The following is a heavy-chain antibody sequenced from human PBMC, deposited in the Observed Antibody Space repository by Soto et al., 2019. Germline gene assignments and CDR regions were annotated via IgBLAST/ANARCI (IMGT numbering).Heavy chain of an antibody. CDR2: IHEDKNAK. V-gene: IGHV3-7*02. J-gene: IGHJ4*02. D-gene: IGHD6-25*01. CDR1: GFTFSSRW. Sequence: EVRLVESGGGLVQPGGSLRLSCEASGFTFSSRWMTWVRQGPGKGLEWVANIHEDKNAKDYVDSVKGRFTISRDNAKNSLYLQMIGLRDEGTGVYYCATHDGPAAAGLVLDFWGQGALVIVSS. CDR3: ATHDGPAAAGLVLDF.